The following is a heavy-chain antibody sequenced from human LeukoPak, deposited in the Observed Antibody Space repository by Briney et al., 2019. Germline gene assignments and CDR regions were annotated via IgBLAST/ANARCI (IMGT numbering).Heavy chain of an antibody. CDR1: GFTFSSYW. Sequence: GGSLTLSCAASGFTFSSYWMHWVRQAPGKGLVWVSRIHSDGSTTNYADSVKGRFTISRDNAKNTLYLQMNSLRAEDTAVYHCTRDAWMASTPLDYWGQGTLVTISS. CDR3: TRDAWMASTPLDY. CDR2: IHSDGSTT. J-gene: IGHJ4*02. D-gene: IGHD5-24*01. V-gene: IGHV3-74*01.